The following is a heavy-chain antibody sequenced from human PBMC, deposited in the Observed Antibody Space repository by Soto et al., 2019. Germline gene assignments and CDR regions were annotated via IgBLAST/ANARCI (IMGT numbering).Heavy chain of an antibody. V-gene: IGHV3-74*01. CDR1: GFTFSTYW. CDR2: IETDGSRR. CDR3: VRDRPHNWFDP. J-gene: IGHJ5*02. D-gene: IGHD6-6*01. Sequence: EVQLVESGGGLVQPGGSLRLSCAASGFTFSTYWMHWVRKAPGKGPVWVSRIETDGSRRTYADSVKGRFTISRDNAKNMMYLQMNSLRVEDTAVYYCVRDRPHNWFDPWGQGTLVTVSS.